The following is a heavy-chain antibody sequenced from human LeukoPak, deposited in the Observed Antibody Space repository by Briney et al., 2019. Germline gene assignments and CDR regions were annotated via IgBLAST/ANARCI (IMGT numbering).Heavy chain of an antibody. Sequence: SETLSLTCTVSGFSISTDNYYWGWIRQPPGKGLEWIGNIYKSGSTYYNPSLKSRVTITADTSKNQFSLKLSSVTAADTAVYYCARGLMMAVAGRGEFHYWGQGTLVTVSS. CDR1: GFSISTDNYY. J-gene: IGHJ4*02. D-gene: IGHD6-13*01. CDR3: ARGLMMAVAGRGEFHY. CDR2: IYKSGST. V-gene: IGHV4-39*07.